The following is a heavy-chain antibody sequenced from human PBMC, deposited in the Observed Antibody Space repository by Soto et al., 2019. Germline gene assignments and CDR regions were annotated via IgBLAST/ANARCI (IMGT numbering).Heavy chain of an antibody. D-gene: IGHD6-13*01. J-gene: IGHJ6*02. CDR3: AKSRAAGYYGMDV. CDR2: ISSSGSNK. CDR1: GFTFSDYY. V-gene: IGHV3-11*04. Sequence: GGSLRLSCAASGFTFSDYYMSWIRQAPGKGLEWVSYISSSGSNKYYADSVKGRFTISRDNSKNTLYLQMNSLRAEDTAVYYCAKSRAAGYYGMDVWGQGTTVTVSS.